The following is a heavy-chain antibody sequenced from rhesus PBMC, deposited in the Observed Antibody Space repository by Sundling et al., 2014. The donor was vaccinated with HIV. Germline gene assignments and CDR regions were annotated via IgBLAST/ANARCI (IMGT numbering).Heavy chain of an antibody. CDR3: ARDAGAAAGTGADY. J-gene: IGHJ4*01. D-gene: IGHD6-31*01. CDR2: ISGSTGST. V-gene: IGHV4-92*01. CDR1: GDSISESYR. Sequence: QVQLQESGPGLVKPSETLSLTCAVSGDSISESYRWSWVRQSPGKGLEWIGRISGSTGSTDYNPSLKSRVTISKDTSKNQFSLRLTSVTAADTAVYYCARDAGAAAGTGADYWGQGVLVTVSS.